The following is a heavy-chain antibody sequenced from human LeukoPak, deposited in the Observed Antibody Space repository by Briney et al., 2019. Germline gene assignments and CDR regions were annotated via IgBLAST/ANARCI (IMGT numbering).Heavy chain of an antibody. J-gene: IGHJ1*01. CDR2: MNPNSGNT. CDR1: GGTFSSYA. CDR3: ARVPKYSSSWTAEYFQH. Sequence: ASVKVSCKASGGTFSSYAISWVRQATGQGLEWMGWMNPNSGNTGYAQKFQGRVTMTRNTSISTAYMELSSLRSEDTAVYYCARVPKYSSSWTAEYFQHWGQGTLVTVSS. D-gene: IGHD6-13*01. V-gene: IGHV1-8*02.